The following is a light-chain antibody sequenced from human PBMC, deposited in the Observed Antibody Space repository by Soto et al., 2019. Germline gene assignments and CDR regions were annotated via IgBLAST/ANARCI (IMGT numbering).Light chain of an antibody. Sequence: DIQMTQSPSTLSASVGDRVTITCRASQSINNWLAWYPQKPGKAPKLFIFKASTLESGVPSSFSGSGSGTEVTLSISSLHPDDFATYFCQQYERFPRTFGQGTKVEIK. CDR3: QQYERFPRT. CDR2: KAS. J-gene: IGKJ1*01. V-gene: IGKV1-5*03. CDR1: QSINNW.